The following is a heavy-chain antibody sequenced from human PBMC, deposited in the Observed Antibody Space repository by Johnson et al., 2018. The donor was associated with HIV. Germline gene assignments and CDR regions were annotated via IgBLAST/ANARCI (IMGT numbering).Heavy chain of an antibody. Sequence: VQLVESGGGVVRPGGSLRLSCTASGFTFDYYDMNWVRQAPGKGLEWVSGLNWNGSRMSYGDSVKGRFTISRDNAKNSLYLQMNSLRAEDTAVYYCAKALAVATLLNAFDIWGQGTMVTVSS. CDR2: LNWNGSRM. CDR3: AKALAVATLLNAFDI. V-gene: IGHV3-20*04. D-gene: IGHD6-19*01. J-gene: IGHJ3*02. CDR1: GFTFDYYD.